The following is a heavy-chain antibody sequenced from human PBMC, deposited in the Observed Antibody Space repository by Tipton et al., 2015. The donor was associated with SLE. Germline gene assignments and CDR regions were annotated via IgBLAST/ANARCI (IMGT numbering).Heavy chain of an antibody. V-gene: IGHV4-4*09. CDR1: GGSINSYF. CDR3: ARQMGCNSTSCYRAFDI. D-gene: IGHD2-2*01. CDR2: IYTSGST. Sequence: TLSLTCTVSGGSINSYFWSWIRQPPGKGLEWIGYIYTSGSTNYNPSLKSRVTISVDTSKNQFSLKLSSVTAADTAVYYCARQMGCNSTSCYRAFDIWGQGTMVSASS. J-gene: IGHJ3*02.